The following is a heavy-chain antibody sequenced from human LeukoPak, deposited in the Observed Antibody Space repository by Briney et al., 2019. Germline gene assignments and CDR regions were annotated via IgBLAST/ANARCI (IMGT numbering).Heavy chain of an antibody. CDR3: AKDRALLWFGELSYFDY. D-gene: IGHD3-10*01. V-gene: IGHV3-23*01. J-gene: IGHJ4*02. CDR1: GFTFSSYA. Sequence: GGSLRLSCAASGFTFSSYAMSWVRQAPGKGLEWVSATSGSGGSTYYADSVKGRFTISRDNSKNTLYLQMNSLRAEDTAVYYCAKDRALLWFGELSYFDYWGQGTLVTVSS. CDR2: TSGSGGST.